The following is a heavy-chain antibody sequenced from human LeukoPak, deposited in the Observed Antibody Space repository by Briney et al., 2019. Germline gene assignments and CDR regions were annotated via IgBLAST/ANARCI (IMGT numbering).Heavy chain of an antibody. CDR1: GGSFSGYY. CDR2: INHSGSS. CDR3: ARGRGYSSGWGAWYYGMDV. Sequence: PSETLSPTCAVYGGSFSGYYWTWIRQPPGKGLEWIGDINHSGSSNYNPSLKSRVTISVDTSKNQFSLKLSSVTAADTAVYYCARGRGYSSGWGAWYYGMDVWGQGTTVTVSS. D-gene: IGHD6-19*01. V-gene: IGHV4-34*01. J-gene: IGHJ6*02.